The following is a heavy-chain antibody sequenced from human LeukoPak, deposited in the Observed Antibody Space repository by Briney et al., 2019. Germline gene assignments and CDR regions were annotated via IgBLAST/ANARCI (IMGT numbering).Heavy chain of an antibody. CDR3: ARDGFSSGYYQTYYLDY. D-gene: IGHD3-22*01. V-gene: IGHV3-48*01. CDR2: ISSRSSSI. CDR1: GFTFDIYN. J-gene: IGHJ4*02. Sequence: GSLRLSCAAAGFTFDIYNMHWVRQAPGKGLEWVSYISSRSSSIYYTDSVKGRFIISRDNAKNSLYLQMNSLRVEDTAVYYCARDGFSSGYYQTYYLDYWGQGTLVTVSS.